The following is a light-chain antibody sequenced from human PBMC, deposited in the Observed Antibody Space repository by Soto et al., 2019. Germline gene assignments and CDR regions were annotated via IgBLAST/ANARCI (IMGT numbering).Light chain of an antibody. V-gene: IGLV2-8*01. Sequence: QSALTQPPSASGSPGQSVTISCTGTSSDVGGYNYVSWYQQHPGKAPKLMIYEVSKRPSGVPDRFSGSKSGNTASLTVSGLQAEDEADYYCSSYAGSNNFGYVFGTGTQLTVL. CDR2: EVS. J-gene: IGLJ1*01. CDR3: SSYAGSNNFGYV. CDR1: SSDVGGYNY.